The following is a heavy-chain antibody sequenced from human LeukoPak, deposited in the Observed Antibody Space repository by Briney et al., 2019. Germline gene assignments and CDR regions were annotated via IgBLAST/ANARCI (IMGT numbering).Heavy chain of an antibody. CDR2: IKQDGSVK. CDR1: GFTLNTYW. D-gene: IGHD1-26*01. Sequence: GSLRLSCAASGFTLNTYWMAWVRRAPGKGLEWVANIKQDGSVKNYVDSVKGRFTISRDDAKNSVYLQMNSLKTEDTAVYYCARDVSGSLDYWGKGTLVTVSA. CDR3: ARDVSGSLDY. J-gene: IGHJ4*02. V-gene: IGHV3-7*01.